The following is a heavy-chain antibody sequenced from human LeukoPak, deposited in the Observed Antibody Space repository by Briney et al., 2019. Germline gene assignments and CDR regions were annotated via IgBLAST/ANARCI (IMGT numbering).Heavy chain of an antibody. CDR2: IVVGSGNT. V-gene: IGHV1-58*01. J-gene: IGHJ4*02. CDR1: GFTFTSSA. Sequence: GTSVKVSCKASGFTFTSSAVQWVRQARGQRLEWIGWIVVGSGNTNYAQKFQERDTITRDMSTSTAYMELSSLRSEDTAVYYCAVTARVAAADYFDYWGQGTLVTVSS. CDR3: AVTARVAAADYFDY. D-gene: IGHD6-13*01.